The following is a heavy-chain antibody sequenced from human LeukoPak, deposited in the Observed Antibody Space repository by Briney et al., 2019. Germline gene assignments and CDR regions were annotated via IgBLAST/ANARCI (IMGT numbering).Heavy chain of an antibody. Sequence: ASVKVSCKAFGYTFNTYGIIWVRQAPGQGPQWMGWVSTDTGDTYYAQNLQGRVAMTRDTSTSTAYMELMSLRSDDTAVYYCARKRCKGDCYLFDPWGQGTLVTVSS. D-gene: IGHD2-21*02. CDR1: GYTFNTYG. CDR2: VSTDTGDT. V-gene: IGHV1-18*01. J-gene: IGHJ5*02. CDR3: ARKRCKGDCYLFDP.